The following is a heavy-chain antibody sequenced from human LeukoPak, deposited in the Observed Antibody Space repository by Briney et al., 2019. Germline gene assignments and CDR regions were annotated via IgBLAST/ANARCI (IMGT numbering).Heavy chain of an antibody. V-gene: IGHV3-21*04. CDR2: ISSSSSYI. CDR1: GYTFSTYS. CDR3: AKGIRTGQSDAFDI. D-gene: IGHD1-1*01. J-gene: IGHJ3*02. Sequence: PGGSLRLSCAASGYTFSTYSINWVRQAPGKGLEWVSSISSSSSYIYYADSVKGRFTISRDNAKNSLSLQMNSLRAEDMALYYCAKGIRTGQSDAFDILGQGAMVTFYS.